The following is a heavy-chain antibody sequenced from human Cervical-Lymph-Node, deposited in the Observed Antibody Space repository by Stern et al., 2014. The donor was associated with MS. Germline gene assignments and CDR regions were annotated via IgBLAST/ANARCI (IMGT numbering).Heavy chain of an antibody. CDR1: GGSISSGGYY. CDR2: IYYSGST. V-gene: IGHV4-31*03. D-gene: IGHD3-22*01. Sequence: QVQLQEPGPGLVKPSQTLSLTCTVSGGSISSGGYYLSWIRQHPGKGLEWIGYIYYSGSTYYNPSLKSRVTISVDTSKNQFSLKLSSVTAADTAVYYCARDLRYYYDSSGYYYRWFDPWGQGTLVTVSS. CDR3: ARDLRYYYDSSGYYYRWFDP. J-gene: IGHJ5*02.